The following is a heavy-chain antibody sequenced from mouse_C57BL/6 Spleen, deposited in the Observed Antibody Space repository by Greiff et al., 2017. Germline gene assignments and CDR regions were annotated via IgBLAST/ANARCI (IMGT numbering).Heavy chain of an antibody. J-gene: IGHJ1*03. V-gene: IGHV5-4*01. D-gene: IGHD1-1*01. Sequence: EVQLVESGGGLVKPGGSLKLSCAASGFTFSSYAMSWVRQTPETRLEWVATISDGGSYTYYPDNVKGRFTISRDNAKNNLYLQMSHLKSEDTAMYYCAREPLCITTVEGYFDVWGTGTTVTVSS. CDR1: GFTFSSYA. CDR3: AREPLCITTVEGYFDV. CDR2: ISDGGSYT.